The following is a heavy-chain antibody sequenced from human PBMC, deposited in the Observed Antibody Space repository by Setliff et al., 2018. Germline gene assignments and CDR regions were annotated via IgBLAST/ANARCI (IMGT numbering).Heavy chain of an antibody. CDR3: ARERYFDY. Sequence: ASVKVSCKASGDSFSNYAISWVRQAPGQGLEWMGWISCYDGNTRYARKIQGRATMTTDTSTTTAYMELRSLTSDDTAVYYCARERYFDYWGQGTLVTVSS. V-gene: IGHV1-18*01. J-gene: IGHJ4*02. CDR1: GDSFSNYA. CDR2: ISCYDGNT.